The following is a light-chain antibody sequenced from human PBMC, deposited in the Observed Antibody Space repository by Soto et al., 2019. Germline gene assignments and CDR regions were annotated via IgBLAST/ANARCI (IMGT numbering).Light chain of an antibody. J-gene: IGKJ1*01. CDR2: KAS. CDR1: QSISSS. Sequence: DIQMTQSPSALSASVGCRFNITCRASQSISSSLAWYKQKPGKAPKLLIYKASSLENGVPSQFSGSGSGTEFTLTISSLQPDDFATYYCQQHYSYRTFGHGTKVDIK. CDR3: QQHYSYRT. V-gene: IGKV1-5*03.